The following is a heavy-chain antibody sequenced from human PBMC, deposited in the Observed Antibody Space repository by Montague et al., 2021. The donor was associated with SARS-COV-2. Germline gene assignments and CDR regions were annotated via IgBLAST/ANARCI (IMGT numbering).Heavy chain of an antibody. Sequence: SETLSLTCTVSGTSISSRGYYWGWIRQPPGKGLEWIGCKYYSGSTYYNPTLKSRVTISVDTSKNQFSLKLNSMTAADTAVYYCATLPSNISIISVLHCNSFDDWGQGTMVTVSS. CDR3: ATLPSNISIISVLHCNSFDD. J-gene: IGHJ4*02. D-gene: IGHD2/OR15-2a*01. CDR2: KYYSGST. V-gene: IGHV4-39*01. CDR1: GTSISSRGYY.